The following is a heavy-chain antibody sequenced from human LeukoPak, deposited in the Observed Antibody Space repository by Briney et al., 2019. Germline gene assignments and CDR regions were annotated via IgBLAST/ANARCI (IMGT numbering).Heavy chain of an antibody. CDR3: ARVFGRYSNYFNWFDP. J-gene: IGHJ5*02. Sequence: SETLSLTCAVYGGSFSGYYWSWIRQPPGKGLEWIGEINHSGSTNYNPSPKSRVTISVDTSKNQFSLKLSSVTAADTAVYYCARVFGRYSNYFNWFDPWGQGTLVTVSS. D-gene: IGHD4-11*01. CDR1: GGSFSGYY. V-gene: IGHV4-34*01. CDR2: INHSGST.